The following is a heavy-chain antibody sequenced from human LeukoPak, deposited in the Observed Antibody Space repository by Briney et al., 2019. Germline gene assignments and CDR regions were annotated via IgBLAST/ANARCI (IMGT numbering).Heavy chain of an antibody. CDR3: ARDLCFDCLPQPSNYFDP. J-gene: IGHJ5*02. Sequence: PGGSLRLSCAAAGFTFSNYAMHWVRQAPGKGLEWVAVISYDGSNKHYADSVKGLFTISRVNSKNTLYLQMHSLRAEDTAVYYCARDLCFDCLPQPSNYFDPWGQGTLVTVSS. V-gene: IGHV3-30-3*01. CDR2: ISYDGSNK. CDR1: GFTFSNYA. D-gene: IGHD3-9*01.